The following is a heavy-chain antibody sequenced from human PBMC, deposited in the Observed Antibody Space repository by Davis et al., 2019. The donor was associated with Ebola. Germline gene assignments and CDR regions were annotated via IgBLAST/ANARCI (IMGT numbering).Heavy chain of an antibody. V-gene: IGHV4-39*01. CDR2: VHDSGNT. CDR3: ARLSPLGTTVDY. CDR1: GDSITSSPYY. J-gene: IGHJ4*02. D-gene: IGHD1-7*01. Sequence: PSETLSLTCTVSGDSITSSPYYWGWIRQPPGKGLEWIGRVHDSGNTYYDPSLQSRVTISVETSKQFSLRLTSVTAADTAFYYCARLSPLGTTVDYWGQGTLATVSS.